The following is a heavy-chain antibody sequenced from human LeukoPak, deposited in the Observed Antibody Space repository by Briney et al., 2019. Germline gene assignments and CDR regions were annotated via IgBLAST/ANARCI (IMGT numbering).Heavy chain of an antibody. J-gene: IGHJ3*02. CDR3: ARGTGYYDSSGYRVGIAFDI. V-gene: IGHV4-59*01. CDR1: GGSISSCY. Sequence: PSETLSLTCTVSGGSISSCYWSWIRQPPGKGLEWIGYIYYSGSTNYNPSLKSRVTISVDTSKNQFSLKLSSVTAADTAVYYCARGTGYYDSSGYRVGIAFDIWGQGTMVTVSS. D-gene: IGHD3-22*01. CDR2: IYYSGST.